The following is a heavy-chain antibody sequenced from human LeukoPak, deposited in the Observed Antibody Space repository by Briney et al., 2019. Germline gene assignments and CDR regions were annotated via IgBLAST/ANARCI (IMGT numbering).Heavy chain of an antibody. CDR3: ARDADRERDIVVVVADGGNWFDP. CDR1: GYTFTNYA. D-gene: IGHD2-15*01. V-gene: IGHV7-4-1*02. J-gene: IGHJ5*02. CDR2: INTNTGNP. Sequence: GASVKVSCKASGYTFTNYAVNWVRQAPGQGLEWMGWINTNTGNPTYAQGFTGRFVFSLDTSVSTAYLQISSLKAEDTAVYYCARDADRERDIVVVVADGGNWFDPWGQGTLVTVSS.